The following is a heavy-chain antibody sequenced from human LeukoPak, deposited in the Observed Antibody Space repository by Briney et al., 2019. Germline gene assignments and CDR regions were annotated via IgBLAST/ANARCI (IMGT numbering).Heavy chain of an antibody. CDR3: AASWELLGWFDP. CDR1: GGSISSGGYY. V-gene: IGHV4-30-2*02. D-gene: IGHD1-26*01. Sequence: PSQTLSLTCTVSGGSISSGGYYWSWIRQPPGKGLEWIGYIYHSGSTNYNPSLKSRVTISVDTSKNQFSLKLSSVTAADTAVYYCAASWELLGWFDPWGQGTLVTVSS. J-gene: IGHJ5*02. CDR2: IYHSGST.